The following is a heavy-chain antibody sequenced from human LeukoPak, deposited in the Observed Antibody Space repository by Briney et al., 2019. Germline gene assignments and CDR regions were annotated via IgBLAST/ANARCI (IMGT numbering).Heavy chain of an antibody. CDR3: AKVKRDSSGYWDALGIYYYYGMDV. Sequence: PGGSLRLSCAASGFTFSSYAMSWVRQAPGKGLEWVSAISGSGGSTYYADSVKGRFTISRDNSKNTLYLQMNSLRAEDTAVYYCAKVKRDSSGYWDALGIYYYYGMDVWGQGTTVTVSS. V-gene: IGHV3-23*01. CDR1: GFTFSSYA. CDR2: ISGSGGST. D-gene: IGHD3-22*01. J-gene: IGHJ6*02.